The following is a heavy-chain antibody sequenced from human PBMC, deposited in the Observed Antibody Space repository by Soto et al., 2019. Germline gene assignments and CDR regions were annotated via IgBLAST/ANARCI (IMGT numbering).Heavy chain of an antibody. CDR3: ARDSSSSWYAWFDP. J-gene: IGHJ5*02. CDR1: GFTFSSYS. CDR2: ISSSSSYI. V-gene: IGHV3-21*01. D-gene: IGHD6-13*01. Sequence: EVQLVESGGGLVKPGGSLRLSCAASGFTFSSYSMNWVRQAPGKGLEWVSSISSSSSYIYYADSVKGRFTISRDNAKNSLYLQMNSLIAEDTAVYYCARDSSSSWYAWFDPWGQGTLVTVSS.